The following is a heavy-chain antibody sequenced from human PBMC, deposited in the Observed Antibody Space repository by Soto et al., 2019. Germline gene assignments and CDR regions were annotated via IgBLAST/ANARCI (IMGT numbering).Heavy chain of an antibody. CDR3: ARRMVGSNYWYSDP. CDR2: IYHTGST. J-gene: IGHJ2*01. CDR1: GASISPYY. D-gene: IGHD2-8*01. V-gene: IGHV4-59*08. Sequence: QVQLQESGPGLVKPSETLSLTCTVSGASISPYYWNWIRQSPGKGLEWIGYIYHTGSTNYNPSLKSRVTISLDTSKNQVSLKLTSVTAADTAVYYCARRMVGSNYWYSDPWGRGTLVTVSS.